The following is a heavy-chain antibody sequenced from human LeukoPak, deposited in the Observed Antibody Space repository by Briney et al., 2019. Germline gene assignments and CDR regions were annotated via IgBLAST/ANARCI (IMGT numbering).Heavy chain of an antibody. J-gene: IGHJ4*02. Sequence: ASVKVSCKASGYTFTSYGISWVRQAPGQGLEWMGWISAYNGNTNYAQKLQGRVTMTTDTSTSTAYMELRSLRSDDTAVYYCARDKSSWLVSYYFDYWGQGTLVTVSS. CDR2: ISAYNGNT. D-gene: IGHD6-19*01. CDR1: GYTFTSYG. CDR3: ARDKSSWLVSYYFDY. V-gene: IGHV1-18*01.